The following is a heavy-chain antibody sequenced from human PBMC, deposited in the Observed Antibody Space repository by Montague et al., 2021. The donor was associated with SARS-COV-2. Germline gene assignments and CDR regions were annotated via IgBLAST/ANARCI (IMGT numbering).Heavy chain of an antibody. Sequence: ETLSLTCTVSGGSIMRSDYYWGWIRQAPGKGLEWIGSIDYSGSTMYTPSLKTRLSMSIDKSKNQFSLRLNSVTAADTSIYYCAGHETGDPPFGDWGQGTLVTVSS. CDR2: IDYSGST. CDR1: GGSIMRSDYY. J-gene: IGHJ4*02. D-gene: IGHD7-27*01. CDR3: AGHETGDPPFGD. V-gene: IGHV4-39*01.